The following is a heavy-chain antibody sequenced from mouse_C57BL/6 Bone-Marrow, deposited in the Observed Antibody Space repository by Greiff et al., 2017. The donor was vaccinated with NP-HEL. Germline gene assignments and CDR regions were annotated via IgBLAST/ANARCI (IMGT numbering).Heavy chain of an antibody. D-gene: IGHD1-1*01. V-gene: IGHV1-50*01. Sequence: VQLQQSGAELVKPGASVKLSCKASGYTFTSYWMQWVKQRPGQGLEWIGEIDPSDSYTNYNQKFKGKATLTVDTSSSTAYMQLSSLTSEDSAVYYCAGITTVVARYFDVWGTGTTVTVSS. CDR1: GYTFTSYW. J-gene: IGHJ1*03. CDR2: IDPSDSYT. CDR3: AGITTVVARYFDV.